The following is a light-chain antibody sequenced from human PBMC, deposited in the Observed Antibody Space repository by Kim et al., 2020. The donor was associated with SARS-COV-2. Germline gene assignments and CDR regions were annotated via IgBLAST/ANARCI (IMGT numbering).Light chain of an antibody. J-gene: IGLJ3*02. Sequence: QSVLTQPPSVSAAPGQKVTISCSGSSSNIGNNYVSWYQQLPGTAPKLLIYDNNKRPSGIPDRFSGSKSGTSATLGITGLQTGDEADYYCGTWDSSLSAGPWVFGGGTKL. CDR2: DNN. CDR3: GTWDSSLSAGPWV. V-gene: IGLV1-51*01. CDR1: SSNIGNNY.